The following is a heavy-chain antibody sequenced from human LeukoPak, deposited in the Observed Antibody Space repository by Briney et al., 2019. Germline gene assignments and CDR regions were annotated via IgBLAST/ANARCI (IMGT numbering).Heavy chain of an antibody. CDR2: ISYDGSNK. Sequence: GRSLRLSCAASGFTFSSYGMHWVRQAPGKGLEWVAVISYDGSNKYYADSVKGRFTISRDNSKNTLYLQMNSLRAEDTAVYYCAREVVVIFSGVDYWGQGTLVTVSS. J-gene: IGHJ4*02. CDR1: GFTFSSYG. CDR3: AREVVVIFSGVDY. D-gene: IGHD3-22*01. V-gene: IGHV3-30*03.